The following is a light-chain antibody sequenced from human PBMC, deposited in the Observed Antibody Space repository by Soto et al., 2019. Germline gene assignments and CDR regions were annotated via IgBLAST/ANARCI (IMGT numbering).Light chain of an antibody. CDR3: QQYGTSPIT. CDR1: QTVSSY. V-gene: IGKV3-20*01. CDR2: GAS. Sequence: ENLLTRSPGTLSLSPGERATLSCRASQTVSSYLTWYQQRPGQAPRLLISGASRRATGIPDRFSGSGSGTDFTLTISRLEPEDFALYYCQQYGTSPITFGQGTRLEIK. J-gene: IGKJ5*01.